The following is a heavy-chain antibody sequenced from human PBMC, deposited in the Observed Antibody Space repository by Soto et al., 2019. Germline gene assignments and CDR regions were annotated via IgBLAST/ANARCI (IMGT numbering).Heavy chain of an antibody. D-gene: IGHD6-6*01. CDR3: ARDHGWQLLPLYGMDV. CDR1: GGSISSGGYY. CDR2: IYYSGST. J-gene: IGHJ6*02. Sequence: PSETLSLTCTVSGGSISSGGYYWSWIRQHPGKGLEWIGYIYYSGSTYYNPSLKSRVTISVDTSKNQFSLKLSSVTAADTAVYYCARDHGWQLLPLYGMDVWGQGTTVTVSS. V-gene: IGHV4-31*03.